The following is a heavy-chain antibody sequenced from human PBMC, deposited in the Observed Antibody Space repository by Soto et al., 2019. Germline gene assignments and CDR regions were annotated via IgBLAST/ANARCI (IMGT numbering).Heavy chain of an antibody. Sequence: EVQLVESGGGLVQPGRSLRLSCAASGFTFSAHYMDWVRQAPGKGLEWVGRIRNKANSYTTEYAASVEGRFTITREDSQNSLYLQMNRLKTEETAVYYCARVALVGPSGGRYFDYWGQGSQVAVSS. J-gene: IGHJ4*02. V-gene: IGHV3-72*01. CDR2: IRNKANSYTT. CDR1: GFTFSAHY. D-gene: IGHD1-26*01. CDR3: ARVALVGPSGGRYFDY.